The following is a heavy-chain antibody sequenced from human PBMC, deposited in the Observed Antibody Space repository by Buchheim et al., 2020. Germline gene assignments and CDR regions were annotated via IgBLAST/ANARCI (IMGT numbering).Heavy chain of an antibody. D-gene: IGHD6-19*01. Sequence: QVQLVQSGAEVKKPGASVKVSCKASGYTFTSYYMHWVRQAPGQGLEWMGRIIPILGIANYAQKFQGRVTITADKSTSTAYMELSSLRSEDTAVYYCARDMSSGWFNSYYYYGMDVWGQGTT. CDR2: IIPILGIA. J-gene: IGHJ6*02. V-gene: IGHV1-69*09. CDR3: ARDMSSGWFNSYYYYGMDV. CDR1: GYTFTSYY.